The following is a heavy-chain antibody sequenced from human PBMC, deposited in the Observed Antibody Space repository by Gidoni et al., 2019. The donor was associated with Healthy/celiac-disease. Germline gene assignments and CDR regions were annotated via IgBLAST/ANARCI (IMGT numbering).Heavy chain of an antibody. D-gene: IGHD2-15*01. CDR1: GFTFSSYA. CDR2: ISGSGVRT. V-gene: IGHV3-23*01. CDR3: AKDGGYCSGGSCYGVDNWFDP. J-gene: IGHJ5*02. Sequence: EVQLLESGGGLVQPGGSLRLSCAASGFTFSSYAMSWVRQAPGKGLEWVSAISGSGVRTYYADSVKGRFTISRDNSKNTRYLQMNSLRAEDTAVYYCAKDGGYCSGGSCYGVDNWFDPWGQGTLVTVSS.